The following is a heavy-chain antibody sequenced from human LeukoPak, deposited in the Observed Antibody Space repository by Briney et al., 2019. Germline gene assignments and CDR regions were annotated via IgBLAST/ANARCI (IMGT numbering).Heavy chain of an antibody. J-gene: IGHJ4*02. CDR1: GFTFSSYW. D-gene: IGHD2-2*01. Sequence: GGSLRLSCAASGFTFSSYWMHWVRQAPGKGLVWVSRINSDGSSTSYADSVKGRFTTSRDNAKNTLYLQMNSLRAEDTAVYYCASPPDLYCSSTSCSLQDYWGQGTLVTVSS. V-gene: IGHV3-74*01. CDR3: ASPPDLYCSSTSCSLQDY. CDR2: INSDGSST.